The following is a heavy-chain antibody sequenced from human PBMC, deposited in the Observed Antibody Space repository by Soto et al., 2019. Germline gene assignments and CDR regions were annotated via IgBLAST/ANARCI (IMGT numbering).Heavy chain of an antibody. CDR2: ITGSGRNT. J-gene: IGHJ4*02. V-gene: IGHV3-23*01. D-gene: IGHD1-20*01. CDR1: GFTFTNFV. Sequence: VGSLRLSCAASGFTFTNFVMAWVRQAPGKGLEWVSAITGSGRNTFYADSVKGRFTISRDNSKNTLSLQMNTLRTEDSAVYYCAKAITASNYFDYWGQGTLVTVSS. CDR3: AKAITASNYFDY.